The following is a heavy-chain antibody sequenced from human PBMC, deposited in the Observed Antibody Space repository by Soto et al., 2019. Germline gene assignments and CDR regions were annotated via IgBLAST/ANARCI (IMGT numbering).Heavy chain of an antibody. V-gene: IGHV4-34*01. CDR2: INHSGST. D-gene: IGHD6-6*01. CDR3: ARTSSSKFDY. Sequence: PSETLSLTCAVYGGSFSGYYWSWIRQPPGKGLEWIGEINHSGSTNYNPSLKSRVTISVDTSKNQFSLKLSSVTAADTAVYYCARTSSSKFDYWGQGTLVTVSS. CDR1: GGSFSGYY. J-gene: IGHJ4*02.